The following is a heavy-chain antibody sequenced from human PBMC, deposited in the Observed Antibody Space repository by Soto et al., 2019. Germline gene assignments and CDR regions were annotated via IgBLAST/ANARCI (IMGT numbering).Heavy chain of an antibody. CDR2: IKQDGSEK. V-gene: IGHV3-7*01. CDR3: ARDGDYGDYFDY. CDR1: GFTFSSYW. Sequence: EVQLVESGGGLVQPGASLRLSCAAYGFTFSSYWMSWVRQAPGKGLEWVANIKQDGSEKYYVDSVKGRFTISRDNAKNSLYLQMNSLRAEDTAVYYCARDGDYGDYFDYWGQGTLVTVSS. J-gene: IGHJ4*02. D-gene: IGHD4-17*01.